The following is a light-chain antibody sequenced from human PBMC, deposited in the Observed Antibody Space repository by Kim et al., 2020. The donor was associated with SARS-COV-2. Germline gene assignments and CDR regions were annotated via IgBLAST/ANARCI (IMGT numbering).Light chain of an antibody. Sequence: VSPGQTARITCSGDKLGDKYTCWYQQTPGQSPLLVMYEDNKRPSGIPERFSGSNSGNTATLTISGTQAVDEADYYCQAWDSSTFYVFGTGTKVTVL. J-gene: IGLJ1*01. CDR2: EDN. V-gene: IGLV3-1*01. CDR1: KLGDKY. CDR3: QAWDSSTFYV.